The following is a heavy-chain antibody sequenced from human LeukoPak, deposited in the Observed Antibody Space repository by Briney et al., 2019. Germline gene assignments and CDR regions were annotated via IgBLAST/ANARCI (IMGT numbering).Heavy chain of an antibody. CDR1: GFAFSNYV. J-gene: IGHJ5*02. D-gene: IGHD6-13*01. CDR3: AKDIAASGLPRILDL. V-gene: IGHV3-23*01. CDR2: VSGSGGRGTT. Sequence: GGSLRLSCVASGFAFSNYVVTWVHQAPGKGLEWVSAVSGSGGRGTTYYADSVKGRFTISRDNAKSTVYLQLNSLSAEDTAVYYCAKDIAASGLPRILDLWGQGTLVTVSS.